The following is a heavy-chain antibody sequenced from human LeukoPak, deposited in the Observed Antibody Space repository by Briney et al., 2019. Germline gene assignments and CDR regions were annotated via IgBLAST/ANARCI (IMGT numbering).Heavy chain of an antibody. CDR1: GYSFTSYW. J-gene: IGHJ6*03. Sequence: GESLKISCKGSGYSFTSYWIGWVRQMPGKGPEWMGIIYPGDSDTRYSPSFQGQVTISADKSISTAYLQWSSLKASDTAMYYCARHRGGSYLDYYYYYMDVWGKGTTVTVSS. CDR2: IYPGDSDT. CDR3: ARHRGGSYLDYYYYYMDV. D-gene: IGHD1-26*01. V-gene: IGHV5-51*01.